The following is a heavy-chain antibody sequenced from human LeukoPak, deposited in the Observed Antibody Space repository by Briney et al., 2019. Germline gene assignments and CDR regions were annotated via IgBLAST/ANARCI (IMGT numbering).Heavy chain of an antibody. CDR1: GFTISSYS. CDR3: ARDGSGSYFFDY. J-gene: IGHJ4*02. V-gene: IGHV3-21*01. CDR2: IRSSSSYI. D-gene: IGHD3-10*01. Sequence: GGSLRLSCAASGFTISSYSMNWVRQAPGKGLEWVSYIRSSSSYIYYADSVKGRVTISRDNAKKSLYLQMNSLRAEDTAVYYCARDGSGSYFFDYWGQGTLVTVSS.